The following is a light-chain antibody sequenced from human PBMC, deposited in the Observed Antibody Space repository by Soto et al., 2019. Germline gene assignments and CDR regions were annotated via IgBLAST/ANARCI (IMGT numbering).Light chain of an antibody. CDR3: SSYTTNNTRV. V-gene: IGLV2-14*01. J-gene: IGLJ1*01. Sequence: SALTQPASVSGSPGQSITISCTGTSSDVGVYNYVSWYQQHPGKAPKLMIYEVSNRPSGVSHRFSGSKSGNTASLTISGLQAEDEADYYCSSYTTNNTRVFGTGTKVTVL. CDR1: SSDVGVYNY. CDR2: EVS.